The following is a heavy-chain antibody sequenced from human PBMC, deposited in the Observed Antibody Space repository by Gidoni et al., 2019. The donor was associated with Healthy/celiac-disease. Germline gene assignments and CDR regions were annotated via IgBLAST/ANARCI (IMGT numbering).Heavy chain of an antibody. D-gene: IGHD1-26*01. CDR3: ARGIDSGSFDY. CDR2: IKPSGGST. CDR1: GYTFTSYY. V-gene: IGHV1-46*01. J-gene: IGHJ4*02. Sequence: QVQLVQSGAEVKKPGASVKVSCKASGYTFTSYYMHWVRKAHGQGLEWMGIIKPSGGSTSYAKKFQGRVTMTRDTSTSTVYMELSSLRSEDTAVYYCARGIDSGSFDYWGQGTLVTVSS.